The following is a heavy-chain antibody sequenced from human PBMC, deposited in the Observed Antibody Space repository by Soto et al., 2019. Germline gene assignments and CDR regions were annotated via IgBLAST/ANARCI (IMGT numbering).Heavy chain of an antibody. CDR3: ARAGDNYYDSSGYQNTDY. V-gene: IGHV3-74*01. CDR1: GFTFSSYW. D-gene: IGHD3-22*01. J-gene: IGHJ4*02. CDR2: INSDGSST. Sequence: GGSLRLSCAASGFTFSSYWMHWVRQAPGKGLVWVSRINSDGSSTSYADSVKGRFTISRDNAKNTLYLQMNSLRAEDTAVYYCARAGDNYYDSSGYQNTDYWGQGTLVTVSS.